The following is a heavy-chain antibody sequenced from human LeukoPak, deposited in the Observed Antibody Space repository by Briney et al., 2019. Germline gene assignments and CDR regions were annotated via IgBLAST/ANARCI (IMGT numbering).Heavy chain of an antibody. J-gene: IGHJ4*02. D-gene: IGHD6-19*01. CDR3: ARQRIAVAGTTKTPNFDY. V-gene: IGHV4-34*01. CDR1: GGSFSGYY. CDR2: INHSGST. Sequence: PSETLSLTCAVYGGSFSGYYWSWIRQPPGKGLEWIGEINHSGSTNYNPSLKSRVTISVDTSKNQFSLKLSSVTAADTAVYYCARQRIAVAGTTKTPNFDYWGQGTLVTVSS.